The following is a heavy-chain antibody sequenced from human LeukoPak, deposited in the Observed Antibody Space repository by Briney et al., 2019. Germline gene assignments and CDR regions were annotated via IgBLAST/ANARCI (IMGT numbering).Heavy chain of an antibody. Sequence: GGSLRLSCAASGVTFTNAWMSWVRQAPGKGLEWVGRIKSKTDGGTTDYSAPVKGRFTISRDDSKNTLYLQMNSLKTEDTAVYYCTTDGGRGAWYYFDSSGYSSDFDYWGQGTLVTVSS. CDR3: TTDGGRGAWYYFDSSGYSSDFDY. CDR2: IKSKTDGGTT. D-gene: IGHD3-22*01. CDR1: GVTFTNAW. J-gene: IGHJ4*02. V-gene: IGHV3-15*01.